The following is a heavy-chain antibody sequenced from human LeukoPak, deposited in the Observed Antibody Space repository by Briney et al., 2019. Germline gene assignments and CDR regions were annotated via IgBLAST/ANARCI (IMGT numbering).Heavy chain of an antibody. D-gene: IGHD6-13*01. CDR2: IYYNGST. Sequence: SETLSLTCTVSGGSISGYYWSWIRQPPGKGLEWIGYIYYNGSTNYNPSLKSRVTISVDTSKNQFSLKLSSVTAADTAVYYCAGGCSAGTPHNWFDPWGQGTLVTVSS. J-gene: IGHJ5*02. V-gene: IGHV4-59*01. CDR1: GGSISGYY. CDR3: AGGCSAGTPHNWFDP.